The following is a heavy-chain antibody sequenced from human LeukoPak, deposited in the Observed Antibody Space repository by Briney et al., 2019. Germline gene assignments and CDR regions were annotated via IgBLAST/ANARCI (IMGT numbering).Heavy chain of an antibody. J-gene: IGHJ4*02. D-gene: IGHD1-26*01. CDR2: ISSSSTYM. V-gene: IGHV3-21*01. Sequence: GGSLRPSCAASGFTFSRYTMDLVRQAPGRGLEWVSCISSSSTYMLYADSAKGRFTISRDNAKNSLYLQMNSLRAEDTAVYYCARDISDDYWGQGTLVTVSS. CDR1: GFTFSRYT. CDR3: ARDISDDY.